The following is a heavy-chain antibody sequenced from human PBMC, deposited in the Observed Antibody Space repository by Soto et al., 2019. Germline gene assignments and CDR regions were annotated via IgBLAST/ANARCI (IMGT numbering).Heavy chain of an antibody. V-gene: IGHV3-48*01. Sequence: EVQLVESGGGLVQPGGSLRLSCAASGFTFSSYSMNWVRQAPGKGLEWVSYISSSSSTIYYADSVKGRFTISRDNAKNSLYLQMNSLRADDTAVYYCARYCSGGSCYLFDAFDIWGQGTMVTVSS. D-gene: IGHD2-15*01. J-gene: IGHJ3*02. CDR1: GFTFSSYS. CDR3: ARYCSGGSCYLFDAFDI. CDR2: ISSSSSTI.